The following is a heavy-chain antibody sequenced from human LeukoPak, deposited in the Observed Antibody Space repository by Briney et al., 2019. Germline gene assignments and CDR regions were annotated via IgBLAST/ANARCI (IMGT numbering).Heavy chain of an antibody. CDR3: ARVGQGSLTGYASDY. D-gene: IGHD3-9*01. CDR1: GFTSSDYY. V-gene: IGHV3-11*06. Sequence: GGSLRLSCAASGFTSSDYYMSWIRQAPGKGPEWVSYISSSSSYTNYADSVKGRFTISRDNAKNSLYLQMNSLRAEDTAVYYCARVGQGSLTGYASDYWGQGTLVTVSS. CDR2: ISSSSSYT. J-gene: IGHJ4*02.